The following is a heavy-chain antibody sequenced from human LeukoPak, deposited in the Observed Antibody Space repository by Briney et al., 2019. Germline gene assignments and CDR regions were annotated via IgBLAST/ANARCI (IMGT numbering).Heavy chain of an antibody. J-gene: IGHJ4*02. CDR2: IYPGDSDT. Sequence: GESLKISCKGSGYTFTNYWIGWVRQMPGKGLEWMGIIYPGDSDTRYSPSFQGQVTISADKSISTAFLQWNSLRASDTAMYYCARGWTYYYGSSGYEYWGQGTLVTVSS. D-gene: IGHD3-22*01. V-gene: IGHV5-51*01. CDR3: ARGWTYYYGSSGYEY. CDR1: GYTFTNYW.